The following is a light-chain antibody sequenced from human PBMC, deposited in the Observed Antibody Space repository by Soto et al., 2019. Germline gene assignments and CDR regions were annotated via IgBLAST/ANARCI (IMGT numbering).Light chain of an antibody. V-gene: IGKV3-15*01. Sequence: EIVMTHSPATLSVSPCARATLSRSASQSVSSTLAWSQQKPGQAPRLLIYGASTRATGIPARFSGSGSGTEFTLTISSLRSEDFAVYYCQQYNNWPPATFGQGTKV. CDR1: QSVSST. CDR3: QQYNNWPPAT. CDR2: GAS. J-gene: IGKJ1*01.